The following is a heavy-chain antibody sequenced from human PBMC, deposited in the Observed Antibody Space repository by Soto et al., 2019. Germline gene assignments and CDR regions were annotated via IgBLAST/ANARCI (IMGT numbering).Heavy chain of an antibody. Sequence: DVQLLESGGGLVQPGGSLRLSCAASGINFSNTAMSWVRQAPGKGLEWVSTISSSGGRAHHADSVKGRFTISRDNSKNTLYLQMNSLRAEDTGLFSCAKEAVPGLYHFDSWGQGTLVTVSS. CDR1: GINFSNTA. J-gene: IGHJ4*02. CDR2: ISSSGGRA. V-gene: IGHV3-23*01. CDR3: AKEAVPGLYHFDS. D-gene: IGHD6-19*01.